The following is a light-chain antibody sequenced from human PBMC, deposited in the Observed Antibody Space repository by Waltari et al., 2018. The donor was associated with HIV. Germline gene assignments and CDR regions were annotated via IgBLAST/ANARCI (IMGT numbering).Light chain of an antibody. Sequence: SYVLTQPPSVSVAPGQTARITCGGNNIGSKSVHWYQQKPGQAPVLVVYDDSDRPSGILGRFAGSNSGNTATLTISRVEAGDEADYYCQVWDSSSDLVVFGGGTKLTVL. CDR2: DDS. CDR3: QVWDSSSDLVV. J-gene: IGLJ2*01. CDR1: NIGSKS. V-gene: IGLV3-21*02.